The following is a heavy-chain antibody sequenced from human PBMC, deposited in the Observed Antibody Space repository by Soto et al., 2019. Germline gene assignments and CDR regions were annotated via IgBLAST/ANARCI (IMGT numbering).Heavy chain of an antibody. J-gene: IGHJ5*02. V-gene: IGHV4-34*01. CDR2: INHSGST. CDR1: GGSFSGYY. D-gene: IGHD1-1*01. Sequence: QVQLQQWGAGLLKPSETLSLTCAVYGGSFSGYYWSWIRHSPGKGLEWSGEINHSGSTNYNPSVKRRVTIPVDTSKNEFSLKLSSVTAADTAVYYCARGPISTNPRFDPWGQGTLVTVSS. CDR3: ARGPISTNPRFDP.